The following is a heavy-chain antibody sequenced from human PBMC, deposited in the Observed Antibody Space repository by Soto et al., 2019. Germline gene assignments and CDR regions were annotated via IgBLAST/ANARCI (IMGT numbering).Heavy chain of an antibody. V-gene: IGHV3-64*02. CDR1: GFTFSSYA. CDR3: ARDQVEYSRTQGMVWYGMDV. CDR2: ISSNGGST. Sequence: PGGSLRLSCAASGFTFSSYAMHWVRQAPGKGLEYVSAISSNGGSTYYADSVKGRFTISRDNSKNTLYLQMGSLRAEDMAVYYCARDQVEYSRTQGMVWYGMDVWGQGTTVTVSS. J-gene: IGHJ6*02. D-gene: IGHD6-6*01.